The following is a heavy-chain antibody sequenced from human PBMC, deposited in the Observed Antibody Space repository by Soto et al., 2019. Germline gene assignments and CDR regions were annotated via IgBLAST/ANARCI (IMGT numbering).Heavy chain of an antibody. CDR2: IYYSGST. CDR1: GGSISSGGYY. J-gene: IGHJ4*02. Sequence: SETLSLTCTVSGGSISSGGYYWSWIRQHPGKGLEWIGYIYYSGSTYYNPSLKSRVTISVDTSKNQFSLKLSSVTAADTAVYYCARVLELPYYFDYWGQGTLVTVSS. V-gene: IGHV4-31*03. D-gene: IGHD1-7*01. CDR3: ARVLELPYYFDY.